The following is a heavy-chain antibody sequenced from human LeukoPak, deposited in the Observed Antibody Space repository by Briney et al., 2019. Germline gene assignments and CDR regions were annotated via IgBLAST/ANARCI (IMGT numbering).Heavy chain of an antibody. J-gene: IGHJ4*02. CDR2: ISSSSSYI. Sequence: SGGSLRLSCAASGFTFSSYSMNWVRQAPGKGLEWVSSISSSSSYIYYADSVKGRFTISRDNAKNSLYLQMNSLRAEDTAVYYCATSGYCSGGSCYVRYYFDYWGQGTLVTVSS. CDR1: GFTFSSYS. V-gene: IGHV3-21*04. CDR3: ATSGYCSGGSCYVRYYFDY. D-gene: IGHD2-15*01.